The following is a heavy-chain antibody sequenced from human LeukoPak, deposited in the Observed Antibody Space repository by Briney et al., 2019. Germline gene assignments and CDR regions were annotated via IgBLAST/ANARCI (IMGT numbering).Heavy chain of an antibody. Sequence: SETLSLTCTVSGGSISSSSYYWGWIRQPPGKGLEWIGTIYYSGSTYYNASRKSRVTISVDTSKNQFSLKLSSVTAADTAVYYCARSPGGALNWFDPWGQGTLVTVSS. CDR3: ARSPGGALNWFDP. CDR2: IYYSGST. J-gene: IGHJ5*02. V-gene: IGHV4-39*01. CDR1: GGSISSSSYY. D-gene: IGHD1-1*01.